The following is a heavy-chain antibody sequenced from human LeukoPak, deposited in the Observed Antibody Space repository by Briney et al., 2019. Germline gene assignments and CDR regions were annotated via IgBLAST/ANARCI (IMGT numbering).Heavy chain of an antibody. Sequence: GGSLRLSCAASGFTFSGSAMHWVRQASGKGLEWVGRIRSKANSYATAYAASVKGRFTISRDDSKNTAYLQMNSLKTEDTAVYYCTRQGSSDDYWGQGTLVTVSS. D-gene: IGHD3-10*01. CDR3: TRQGSSDDY. CDR2: IRSKANSYAT. J-gene: IGHJ4*02. CDR1: GFTFSGSA. V-gene: IGHV3-73*01.